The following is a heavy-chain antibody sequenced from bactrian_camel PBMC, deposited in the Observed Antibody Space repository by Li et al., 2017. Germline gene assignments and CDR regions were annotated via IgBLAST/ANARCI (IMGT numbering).Heavy chain of an antibody. Sequence: HVQLVESGGGSVQAGGSLTLSCAVSGGSLRRYCVAWFRQAPGKEREKVAAVFTSDGSTDYADNVKGRFTISRDDSRDTVYLQMNNLKLEDTATYYCAADGPRSTTRCAAIITWTPRYVDQGTQVTVS. CDR2: VFTSDGST. J-gene: IGHJ4*01. D-gene: IGHD1*01. V-gene: IGHV3-3*01. CDR1: GGSLRRYC.